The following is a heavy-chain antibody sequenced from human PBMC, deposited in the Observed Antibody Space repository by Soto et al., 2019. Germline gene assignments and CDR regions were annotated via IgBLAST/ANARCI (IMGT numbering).Heavy chain of an antibody. V-gene: IGHV3-7*01. CDR2: IKQDGSAK. Sequence: EVQLVESGGGLVQPGGSLRLSCAASGFTFSSYWMNWVRQAPGKGLEWVANIKQDGSAKYYVDSVKGRFTISRDNAKNSLYLQRNGLRREDTAVYYVAGGSAWYTHQWGRGTLVPVSS. CDR1: GFTFSSYW. CDR3: AGGSAWYTHQ. D-gene: IGHD6-19*01. J-gene: IGHJ1*01.